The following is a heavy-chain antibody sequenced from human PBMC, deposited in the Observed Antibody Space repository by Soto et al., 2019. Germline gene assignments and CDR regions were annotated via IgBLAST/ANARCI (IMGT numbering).Heavy chain of an antibody. V-gene: IGHV4-59*01. CDR3: ASLMSSGYVPY. CDR1: GGSISSYY. D-gene: IGHD3-22*01. J-gene: IGHJ4*02. Sequence: SETLSLTCTVSGGSISSYYWSWIRQPPGKGLEWIGYIYYSGSTNYNPSLKSRVTISVDTSKNQFSLKLSSVTAADTAVYYYASLMSSGYVPYWGQGTLVTVSS. CDR2: IYYSGST.